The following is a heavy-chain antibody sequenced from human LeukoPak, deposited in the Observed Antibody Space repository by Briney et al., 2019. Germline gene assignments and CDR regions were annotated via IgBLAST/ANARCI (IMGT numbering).Heavy chain of an antibody. Sequence: GGSLRLSCAASGFTFSSYWMSWVRQAPGKGLEWVSYISSSSSTIYYADSVKGRFTISRDNSKNTLYLQMNSLRAEDTAVYYCARGANYDFWSGYTTDGYNWFDPWGQGTLVTVSA. D-gene: IGHD3-3*01. V-gene: IGHV3-48*01. CDR2: ISSSSSTI. CDR3: ARGANYDFWSGYTTDGYNWFDP. CDR1: GFTFSSYW. J-gene: IGHJ5*02.